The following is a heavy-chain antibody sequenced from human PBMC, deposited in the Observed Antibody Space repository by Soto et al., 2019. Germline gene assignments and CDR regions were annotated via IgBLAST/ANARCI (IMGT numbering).Heavy chain of an antibody. D-gene: IGHD2-2*01. CDR3: ISGPGENIIVVPAARPDY. CDR1: GFTFGDYA. Sequence: GGSLRLSCTASGFTFGDYAMSWFRQAPGKGLEWVGFIRSKAYGGTTEYAASVKGRLTISRDDSKSIAYLQMNSLKTEDTAVYYFISGPGENIIVVPAARPDYWGQGTLVTVSS. J-gene: IGHJ4*02. V-gene: IGHV3-49*03. CDR2: IRSKAYGGTT.